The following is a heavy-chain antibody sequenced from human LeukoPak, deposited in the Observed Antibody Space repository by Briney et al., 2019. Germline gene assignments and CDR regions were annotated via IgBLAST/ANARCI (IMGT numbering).Heavy chain of an antibody. CDR1: GGSISSYY. D-gene: IGHD2-2*01. CDR2: IYTSGST. J-gene: IGHJ6*02. CDR3: ARDLPAATEFYYYYGMDV. Sequence: PSETLSLTCTVSGGSISSYYWSWIRQPAGKGLEWIGRIYTSGSTNYNPSLKSRVTMSVDTSKNQFSLKLSPVTAADTAVYYCARDLPAATEFYYYYGMDVWGQGTTVTVSS. V-gene: IGHV4-4*07.